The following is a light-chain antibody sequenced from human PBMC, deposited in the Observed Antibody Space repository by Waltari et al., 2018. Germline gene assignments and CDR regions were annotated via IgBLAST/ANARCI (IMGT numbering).Light chain of an antibody. CDR2: AAS. CDR3: QQSYSTPVT. J-gene: IGKJ3*01. Sequence: DIQITQSQTSMSASIGDRLTITCRASQSISSYLNCYQQKPWKAPKLLIYAASSLQSGVPSRFSGSGSGTDFTLTISSLQPEDFATYYCQQSYSTPVTFGPGTKVDIK. V-gene: IGKV1-39*01. CDR1: QSISSY.